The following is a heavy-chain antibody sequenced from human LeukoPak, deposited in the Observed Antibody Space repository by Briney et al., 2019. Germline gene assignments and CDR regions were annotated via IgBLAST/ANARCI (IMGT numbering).Heavy chain of an antibody. CDR2: INPNSGGT. CDR1: GYTFTGYY. D-gene: IGHD6-13*01. Sequence: ASVKVSCKASGYTFTGYYMHWVRQAPGQGLEWMGWINPNSGGTNYAQKFQGRVTMTRDTSISTAYMELSRLRSDDTAVYYCARDGLAADSKGIAAAGWGQGNLVTVSS. J-gene: IGHJ4*02. CDR3: ARDGLAADSKGIAAAG. V-gene: IGHV1-2*02.